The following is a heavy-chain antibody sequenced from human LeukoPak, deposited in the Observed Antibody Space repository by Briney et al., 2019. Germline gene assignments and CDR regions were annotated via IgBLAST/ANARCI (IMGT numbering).Heavy chain of an antibody. CDR2: INPNSGGT. J-gene: IGHJ5*02. CDR3: AREYYYGSGSYAPRNWFDP. Sequence: ASVQVSCKASGYTFTGYYMHWVRQAPGQGLEWMGWINPNSGGTNYAQKFQGRVTMTRDTSISTAYMELSRLRSDDTAVYYCAREYYYGSGSYAPRNWFDPWGQGTLVTVSS. CDR1: GYTFTGYY. V-gene: IGHV1-2*02. D-gene: IGHD3-10*01.